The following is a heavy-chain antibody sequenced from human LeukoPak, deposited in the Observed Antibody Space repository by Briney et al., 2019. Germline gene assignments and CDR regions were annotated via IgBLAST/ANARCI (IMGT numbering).Heavy chain of an antibody. CDR1: GGSISSYY. D-gene: IGHD3-16*02. V-gene: IGHV4-59*01. CDR3: ARDNGDDYVWGSYRTNRAYYFDY. J-gene: IGHJ4*02. Sequence: PSETLSLTCTVSGGSISSYYWSWLRQPPGKGLEWIGYIYYSGSTNYNPSLKSRVTISVDTSKNQFSLKLSSVTAADTAVYYCARDNGDDYVWGSYRTNRAYYFDYWGQGTLVTVSS. CDR2: IYYSGST.